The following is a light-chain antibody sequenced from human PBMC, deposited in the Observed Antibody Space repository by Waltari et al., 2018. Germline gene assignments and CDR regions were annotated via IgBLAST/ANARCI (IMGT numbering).Light chain of an antibody. CDR2: DDT. J-gene: IGLJ2*01. CDR1: NIGSNS. CDR3: QVWDSSSDHVV. Sequence: SYVLTQAPSVSVSPGQSARITCGGSNIGSNSVQRHQQKPGQAPVLGLYDDTDRPSGIPERFSGSNSGNTATLIISRVEAGDEADYYCQVWDSSSDHVVFGGGTKLTVL. V-gene: IGLV3-21*02.